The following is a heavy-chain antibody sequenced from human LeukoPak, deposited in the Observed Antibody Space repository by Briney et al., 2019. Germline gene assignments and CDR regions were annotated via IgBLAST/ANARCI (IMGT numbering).Heavy chain of an antibody. CDR1: GYTFTGYY. CDR3: ARDLGGGSPIPIDY. Sequence: ASVKVSCKASGYTFTGYYIHWVRQAPGQGLEWMGWINPNSGGTNYAQKFQGWVTMTRDTSISTDYMEVSRLKSDDTAVYYCARDLGGGSPIPIDYWGQGTLVTVSS. CDR2: INPNSGGT. J-gene: IGHJ4*02. V-gene: IGHV1-2*04. D-gene: IGHD2-15*01.